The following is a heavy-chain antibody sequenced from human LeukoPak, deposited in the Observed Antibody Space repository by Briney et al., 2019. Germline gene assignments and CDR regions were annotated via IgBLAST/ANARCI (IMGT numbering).Heavy chain of an antibody. CDR2: INPNSGGT. Sequence: ASVKVSCKASGYTFTGYYMHWVRQAPGQGLEWMGWINPNSGGTNYAQKFQGRVTMTRDTSNSTAYMELSRLRSDDTAVYYCARTRRPNTVTQYLDYWGQGTLVTVSS. CDR1: GYTFTGYY. CDR3: ARTRRPNTVTQYLDY. J-gene: IGHJ4*02. D-gene: IGHD4-11*01. V-gene: IGHV1-2*02.